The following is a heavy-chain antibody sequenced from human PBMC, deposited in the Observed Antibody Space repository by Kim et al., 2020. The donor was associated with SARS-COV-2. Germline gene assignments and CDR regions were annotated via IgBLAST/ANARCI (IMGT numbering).Heavy chain of an antibody. J-gene: IGHJ5*02. CDR2: IYYSGST. D-gene: IGHD2-15*01. CDR3: ARRRDCSGGSCYSPFDP. V-gene: IGHV4-59*08. CDR1: GGSISSYY. Sequence: SETLSLTCTVSGGSISSYYWSWIRQPPGKGLEWMGYIYYSGSTNYNPSLTIQVTISVDTSKTQLSLYLSSVTAADTAGSISARRRDCSGGSCYSPFDPGG.